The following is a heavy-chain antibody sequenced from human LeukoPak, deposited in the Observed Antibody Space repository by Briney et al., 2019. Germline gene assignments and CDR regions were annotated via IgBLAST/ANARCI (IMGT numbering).Heavy chain of an antibody. CDR2: INSNSGGT. J-gene: IGHJ4*01. V-gene: IGHV1-2*02. CDR3: TRVGAGGWHADY. Sequence: ASVKVSCKASGYTFTGYYMHWVRQAPGQGLEWMGWINSNSGGTHYAQRFQGRVTMTRDTSISTVYMELARLTADDTAIFYCTRVGAGGWHADYWGHGTLLTVSS. CDR1: GYTFTGYY. D-gene: IGHD6-19*01.